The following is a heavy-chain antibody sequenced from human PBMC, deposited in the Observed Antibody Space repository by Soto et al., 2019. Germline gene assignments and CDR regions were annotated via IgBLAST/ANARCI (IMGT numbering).Heavy chain of an antibody. CDR2: VNPYTGKA. Sequence: VQLVQSGAEVKKPGASVKVSCKASGYTFTTYDINWVRQAPGQGLEWMGWVNPYTGKAGYAQKFQGRVTMTRDNAISTAYMELSGLRSEDTAVYYCARRKERSSPNDFDYWGQGTLVTVSS. CDR1: GYTFTTYD. D-gene: IGHD2-2*01. J-gene: IGHJ4*02. CDR3: ARRKERSSPNDFDY. V-gene: IGHV1-8*01.